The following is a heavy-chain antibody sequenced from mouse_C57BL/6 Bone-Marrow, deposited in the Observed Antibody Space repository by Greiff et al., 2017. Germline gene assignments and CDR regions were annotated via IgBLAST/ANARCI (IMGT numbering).Heavy chain of an antibody. V-gene: IGHV1-69*01. CDR3: ARWIPLLRRDYAMDY. J-gene: IGHJ4*01. D-gene: IGHD1-1*01. CDR1: GYTFTSYW. Sequence: QVQLQQPGAELVMPGASVKLSCKASGYTFTSYWMHWVKQRPGQGLEWIGEIDPSDSYTNYNQKFKGKSTLTVDKSSSTAYMQLISLKSEDSAVYYCARWIPLLRRDYAMDYWGQGTSVTVSS. CDR2: IDPSDSYT.